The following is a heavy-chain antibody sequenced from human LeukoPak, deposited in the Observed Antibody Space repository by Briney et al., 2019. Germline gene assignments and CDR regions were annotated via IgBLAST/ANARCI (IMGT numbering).Heavy chain of an antibody. J-gene: IGHJ3*02. V-gene: IGHV4-34*01. CDR1: GGSFSGYY. CDR2: LNHIGST. Sequence: SETLSLTCAVYGGSFSGYYWSWIRQPPGKGLEWMGELNHIGSTNYNPSLKSRVTISVDTSKNQFSLKLSSVTAADTAVYYCARGPLGYCSSTSCRDAFDIWGQGTMVTVSS. CDR3: ARGPLGYCSSTSCRDAFDI. D-gene: IGHD2-2*01.